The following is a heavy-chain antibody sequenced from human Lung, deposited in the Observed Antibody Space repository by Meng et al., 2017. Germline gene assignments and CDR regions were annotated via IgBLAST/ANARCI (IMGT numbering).Heavy chain of an antibody. D-gene: IGHD3-22*01. CDR2: VYHSGST. CDR1: GGSISSNNW. Sequence: QVQLQESGTGLVKPSGTLSLTCAVSGGSISSNNWWSWVRQTPGRGLEWSGEVYHSGSTNYNPSLKSRVIISVNNSKNQFSLKLTSVTAADTAVYYCARDDSGYADFDSWGQGTLVTISS. J-gene: IGHJ4*02. CDR3: ARDDSGYADFDS. V-gene: IGHV4-4*02.